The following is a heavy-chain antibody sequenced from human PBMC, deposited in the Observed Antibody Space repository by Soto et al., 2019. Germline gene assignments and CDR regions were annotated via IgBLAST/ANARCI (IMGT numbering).Heavy chain of an antibody. J-gene: IGHJ3*02. Sequence: SVKVSCKASGGTFSSYTISWVRQAPGQGLEWMGRIIPILGIANYAQKFQGRVTITADKSTSTAYMELSSLRSEDTAVYYCARERHTDQDAFDIWGQGTMVTVSS. V-gene: IGHV1-69*04. CDR2: IIPILGIA. CDR1: GGTFSSYT. CDR3: ARERHTDQDAFDI.